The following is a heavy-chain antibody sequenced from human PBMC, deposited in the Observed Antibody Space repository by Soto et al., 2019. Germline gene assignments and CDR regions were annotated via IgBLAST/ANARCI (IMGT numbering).Heavy chain of an antibody. Sequence: LSLTCSVSGVSVTGYYWTWIRHSPGKGLEWIGYVYHTGNTYYNPSLKSRVTISLDTSKNQVSLRLRSVTAADTAVYYCAREQYNWKLWGQGTLVTVPS. J-gene: IGHJ4*02. CDR1: GVSVTGYY. V-gene: IGHV4-59*02. CDR3: AREQYNWKL. CDR2: VYHTGNT. D-gene: IGHD1-20*01.